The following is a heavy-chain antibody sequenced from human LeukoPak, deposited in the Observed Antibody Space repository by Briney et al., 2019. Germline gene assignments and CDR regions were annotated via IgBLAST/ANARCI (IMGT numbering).Heavy chain of an antibody. V-gene: IGHV1-18*01. CDR1: SYTVTSYG. D-gene: IGHD3-10*01. CDR2: ISAYNGNT. CDR3: ARDQSFGSGSFQDY. Sequence: ASVKVSCTASSYTVTSYGISWVRQAPGQGLGWVGWISAYNGNTNYAQKVQDRVTLTTDTSTSTAYMELRSLRSDDTAIYYCARDQSFGSGSFQDYWGQGTLVTVSS. J-gene: IGHJ4*02.